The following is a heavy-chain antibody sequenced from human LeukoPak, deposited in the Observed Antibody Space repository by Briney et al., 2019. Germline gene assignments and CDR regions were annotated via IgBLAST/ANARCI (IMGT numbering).Heavy chain of an antibody. CDR1: GFTFSSYA. V-gene: IGHV3-23*01. CDR2: ISGSGGST. J-gene: IGHJ4*02. CDR3: AKDVFARTMVRGWDY. D-gene: IGHD3-10*01. Sequence: PGGSLRLSCADSGFTFSSYAMSWVRQAPGEGLEWVSAISGSGGSTYYADSVKCRFTISRDNSKNTLYLQMNSLRAEDTAVYYCAKDVFARTMVRGWDYWGQGTLATVSS.